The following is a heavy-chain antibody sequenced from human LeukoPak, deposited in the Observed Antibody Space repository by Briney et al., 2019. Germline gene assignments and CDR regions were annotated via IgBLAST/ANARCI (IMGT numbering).Heavy chain of an antibody. CDR3: AKDPGYYYDSSGYYSSYYYYGMDV. D-gene: IGHD3-22*01. CDR2: ISGSGGST. CDR1: GFTFSSYA. Sequence: GGSLRLSCAASGFTFSSYAMSWVRQAPGKGLEWVSAISGSGGSTYYADSVKGRFTISRDNSKNTLYLQMNSLRAEDTAVYYCAKDPGYYYDSSGYYSSYYYYGMDVWGQGTTVTVSS. J-gene: IGHJ6*02. V-gene: IGHV3-23*01.